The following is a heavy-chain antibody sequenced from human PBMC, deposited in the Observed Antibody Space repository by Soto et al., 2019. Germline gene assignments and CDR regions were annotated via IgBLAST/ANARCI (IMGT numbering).Heavy chain of an antibody. J-gene: IGHJ4*02. Sequence: GSLRLSCAASRYTFRSHGLSWVRQAPGKGLEWVSTIDSSGVNTHYADSVKGRFTISRDNSRNTLHLQMHDLRADDTALYYCVSWVSAHLDYWGQGTVVTVSS. CDR1: RYTFRSHG. V-gene: IGHV3-23*01. CDR3: VSWVSAHLDY. CDR2: IDSSGVNT. D-gene: IGHD3-16*01.